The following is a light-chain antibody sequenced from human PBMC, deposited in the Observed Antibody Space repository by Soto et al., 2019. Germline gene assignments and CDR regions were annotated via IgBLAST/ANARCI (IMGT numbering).Light chain of an antibody. J-gene: IGKJ1*01. V-gene: IGKV1-6*01. CDR3: LHDYNFPRT. CDR1: QGIRRD. Sequence: AIQMTQSPSSLSASVGDTVTITCRASQGIRRDLSWYQQKPGKAPNLLIYSASELQNGVPSRFRGSGSGTDFTLTISGLQPVDFVTYYCLHDYNFPRTFGQGTKVEI. CDR2: SAS.